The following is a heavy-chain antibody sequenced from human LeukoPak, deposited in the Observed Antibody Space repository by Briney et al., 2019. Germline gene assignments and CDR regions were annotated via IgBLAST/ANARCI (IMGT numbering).Heavy chain of an antibody. CDR1: GCSISSYGYY. J-gene: IGHJ3*02. CDR3: ARAEPSLGYCSSTSCSVAHAFDI. V-gene: IGHV4-30-2*01. D-gene: IGHD2-2*01. Sequence: SQSLSLSCNASGCSISSYGYYWSWLRHPPGQDLEWSRNIYNSESTYYNPSLKSRVTISVDRSKNQFSLKLSSVTAADTAVYYCARAEPSLGYCSSTSCSVAHAFDIWGQGTMATVSS. CDR2: IYNSEST.